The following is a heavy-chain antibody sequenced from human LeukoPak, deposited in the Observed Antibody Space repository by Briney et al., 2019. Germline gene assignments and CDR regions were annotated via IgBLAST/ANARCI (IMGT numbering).Heavy chain of an antibody. Sequence: GGSLRLSCAASGYTFGSYWMYWVRQAPGKGLEWVGNIKQDGRETNYVDSVKGRFTISRDNAKNSLYLQMNSLRAEDTAVYFCTRDVGPTNYDAFDIWGQGIVVIVSS. CDR3: TRDVGPTNYDAFDI. CDR2: IKQDGRET. CDR1: GYTFGSYW. J-gene: IGHJ3*02. V-gene: IGHV3-7*03. D-gene: IGHD1-26*01.